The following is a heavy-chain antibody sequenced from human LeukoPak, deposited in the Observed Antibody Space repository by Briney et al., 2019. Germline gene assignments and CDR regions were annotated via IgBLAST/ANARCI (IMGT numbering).Heavy chain of an antibody. D-gene: IGHD6-19*01. CDR1: GFTVSSNY. Sequence: GGSLRLSCAASGFTVSSNYMSWVRQAPGKGLEWVSVIYSGGSTYYADSVKGRFTISRDNSKNTLYLQMNSLRAEDTAVYYCARLPGYSSGWADWYFDLWGQGTLVTVSS. CDR2: IYSGGST. CDR3: ARLPGYSSGWADWYFDL. V-gene: IGHV3-53*01. J-gene: IGHJ2*01.